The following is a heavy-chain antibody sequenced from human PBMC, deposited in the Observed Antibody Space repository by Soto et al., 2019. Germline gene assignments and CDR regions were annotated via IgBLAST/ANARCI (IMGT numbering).Heavy chain of an antibody. CDR1: GFTFSSYE. CDR2: ISSSGRTI. D-gene: IGHD6-19*01. Sequence: LRLSCAASGFTFSSYEMNWVRQAPGKGLEWLSYISSSGRTIYYANSVKGRFTISRDNARNSLYLQMNSLRAEDTAVYYCARGGSGWNWGQGTLVTVSS. CDR3: ARGGSGWN. J-gene: IGHJ4*02. V-gene: IGHV3-48*03.